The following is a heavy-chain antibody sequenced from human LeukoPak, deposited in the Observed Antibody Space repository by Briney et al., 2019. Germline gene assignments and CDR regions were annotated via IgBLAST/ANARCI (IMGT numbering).Heavy chain of an antibody. CDR3: AKGGDGRYYDSSGSFFYYYGMDV. Sequence: GASLRLSCAASGFTFSSYARSWVRQAPGKGLKWVSTISGSGGSTYYADSVKGRFTISRDNSKNTLYLQMNSLRAEDTAVYYCAKGGDGRYYDSSGSFFYYYGMDVWGQGTTVTVSS. J-gene: IGHJ6*02. D-gene: IGHD3-22*01. CDR2: ISGSGGST. V-gene: IGHV3-23*01. CDR1: GFTFSSYA.